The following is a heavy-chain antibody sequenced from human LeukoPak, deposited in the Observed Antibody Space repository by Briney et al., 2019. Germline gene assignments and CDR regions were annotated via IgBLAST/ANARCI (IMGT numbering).Heavy chain of an antibody. CDR2: IHPDSGAT. CDR3: VRENWHYDY. CDR1: GYAFNVYY. V-gene: IGHV1-2*02. J-gene: IGHJ4*02. Sequence: ASVKVSCKASGYAFNVYYIHWVRQAPGQGLEWMGWIHPDSGATNYAQKFQGRVTLTRDRSITILYMELSSLRSDDTAIYYCVRENWHYDYWGQGTQATVSS. D-gene: IGHD1-7*01.